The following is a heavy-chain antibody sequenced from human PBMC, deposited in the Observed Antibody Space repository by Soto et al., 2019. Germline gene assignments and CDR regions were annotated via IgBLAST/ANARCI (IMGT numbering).Heavy chain of an antibody. D-gene: IGHD3-10*01. CDR2: ISHTGST. CDR1: GGSITSGNSYS. V-gene: IGHV4-30-2*01. CDR3: ARAVAPYFGTWFDS. Sequence: SETLSLTCAVSGGSITSGNSYSWSWIRQPPGKGLEWIGSISHTGSTSYNPSLKSRLTMSVDKSKNQFSLRLSSVTAADMAVYYCARAVAPYFGTWFDSWGQGILVTVSS. J-gene: IGHJ5*01.